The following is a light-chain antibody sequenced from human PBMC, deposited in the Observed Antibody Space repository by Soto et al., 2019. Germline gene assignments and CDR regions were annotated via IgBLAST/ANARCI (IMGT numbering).Light chain of an antibody. CDR2: STR. CDR3: LLYYGGSLL. CDR1: SGAVTSGSY. V-gene: IGLV7-43*01. Sequence: QAVVTQEPSLTLSPGGTVTLTCASSSGAVTSGSYPNWFQQKPGQAPRPLIHSTRNKYSSTPARFSGSLLGGKAALTVSGVQPDDEADYYCLLYYGGSLLFGGGTKLTVL. J-gene: IGLJ3*02.